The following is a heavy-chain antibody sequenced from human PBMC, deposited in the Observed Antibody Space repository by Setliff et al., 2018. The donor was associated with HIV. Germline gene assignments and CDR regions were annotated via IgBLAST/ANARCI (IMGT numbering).Heavy chain of an antibody. Sequence: ASVKVSCKASGYTFASHDINCVRQATGQGLAWMGWLNTNSGNRAYAQKFQGRVTMTSNTSISTAYLDRSSLRAEDTAVYYCVGANHYDSDGYYFPYWGQGTLVTVAS. CDR1: GYTFASHD. CDR2: LNTNSGNR. D-gene: IGHD3-22*01. J-gene: IGHJ4*02. CDR3: VGANHYDSDGYYFPY. V-gene: IGHV1-8*02.